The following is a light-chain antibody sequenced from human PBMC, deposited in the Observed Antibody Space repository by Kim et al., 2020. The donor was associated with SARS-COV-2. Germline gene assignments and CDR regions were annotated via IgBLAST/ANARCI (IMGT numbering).Light chain of an antibody. CDR1: SSGVGSYNL. CDR3: CSYAGSSTSVV. J-gene: IGLJ2*01. Sequence: QSITSCCTGTSSGVGSYNLVSWYQQHPGKAPKLMIYEVSKRPSGVSNRFSGSKSGNTASLTISGLQAEDEADYYCCSYAGSSTSVVFGGGTQLTVL. V-gene: IGLV2-23*02. CDR2: EVS.